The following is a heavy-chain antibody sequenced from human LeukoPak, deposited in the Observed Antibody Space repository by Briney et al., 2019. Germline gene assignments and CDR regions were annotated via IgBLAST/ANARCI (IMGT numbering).Heavy chain of an antibody. Sequence: GSLRLSCAASGFTFSNHAMNWVRQAPGKGLEWVSIISGSGTVTYYADSVKGRFTISRDNSKNTLYLQMSSLRAEDTAVYYCAKTSVGEGRIIGSGYFDNWGQGTLVTVSS. CDR1: GFTFSNHA. CDR2: ISGSGTVT. D-gene: IGHD2-15*01. V-gene: IGHV3-23*01. CDR3: AKTSVGEGRIIGSGYFDN. J-gene: IGHJ4*02.